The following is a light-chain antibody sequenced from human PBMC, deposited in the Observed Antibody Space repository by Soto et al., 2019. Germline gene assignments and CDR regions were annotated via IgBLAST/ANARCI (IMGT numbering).Light chain of an antibody. CDR2: DVT. J-gene: IGLJ1*01. CDR1: SNDVGRYNY. Sequence: QSALTQPASVSGSPGQSITISCIGTSNDVGRYNYVYWYQHHPGKAPKLMIYDVTYRPSRVSERFSGSKSGNTAALTISGRQADNEADYYCNSYTSSSTDVFCTGTKLTVL. CDR3: NSYTSSSTDV. V-gene: IGLV2-14*03.